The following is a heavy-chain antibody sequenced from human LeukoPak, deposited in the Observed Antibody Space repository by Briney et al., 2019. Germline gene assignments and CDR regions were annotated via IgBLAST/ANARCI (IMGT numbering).Heavy chain of an antibody. V-gene: IGHV3-74*01. CDR2: INTDGSST. CDR1: GLTFSSYW. D-gene: IGHD6-19*01. J-gene: IGHJ5*02. Sequence: PGGSLRLSCAPSGLTFSSYWMHWVRQAPGKGLVWVSRINTDGSSTSYADSVKGRLTISRDNAKNTLYLQINSLRAEDTAVYYCARGRRVAVAGTYYSTGPRLDPWGQGTLVTVSS. CDR3: ARGRRVAVAGTYYSTGPRLDP.